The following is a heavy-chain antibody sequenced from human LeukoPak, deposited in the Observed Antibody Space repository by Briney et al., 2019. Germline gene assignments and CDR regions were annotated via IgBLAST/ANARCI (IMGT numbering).Heavy chain of an antibody. Sequence: GGSLRLSCAASGFSVSSNYLSWVRQAPGKGLEWVSVIYVGGSTYYADSVKGRFAISRDNSKNTLYLQMTNLRAEDTAVYYCARSRVLDYWGQGTLVTVSS. CDR1: GFSVSSNY. CDR3: ARSRVLDY. J-gene: IGHJ4*02. CDR2: IYVGGST. V-gene: IGHV3-53*01. D-gene: IGHD5-24*01.